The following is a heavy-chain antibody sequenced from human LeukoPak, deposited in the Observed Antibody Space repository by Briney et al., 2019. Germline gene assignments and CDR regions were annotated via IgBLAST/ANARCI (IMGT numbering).Heavy chain of an antibody. V-gene: IGHV3-74*01. Sequence: GGSLRLSCAASGFTFSSYWMHWVRQAPGKGLVWVSRINSDESSTGYADSVKGRFTISRDDAKNTLYLQMNSLRAEDTAVYYCARATRYCSGGSCVYYFDYWGQGTLVTVSS. CDR3: ARATRYCSGGSCVYYFDY. CDR2: INSDESST. D-gene: IGHD2-15*01. J-gene: IGHJ4*02. CDR1: GFTFSSYW.